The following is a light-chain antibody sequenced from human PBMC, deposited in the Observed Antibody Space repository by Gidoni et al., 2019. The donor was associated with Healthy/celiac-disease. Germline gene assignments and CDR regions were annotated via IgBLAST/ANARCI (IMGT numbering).Light chain of an antibody. CDR3: QQYNQWPQT. Sequence: EIVMTQSPATLSLSPGERATLSCRASQSVITNLAWYQQNPGQAPRLLSYGSSTRATGIPARFSGSGSGTDFTLTVFSLQSEDFAVYYCQQYNQWPQTFGGGTKVEIK. V-gene: IGKV3-15*01. CDR2: GSS. J-gene: IGKJ4*01. CDR1: QSVITN.